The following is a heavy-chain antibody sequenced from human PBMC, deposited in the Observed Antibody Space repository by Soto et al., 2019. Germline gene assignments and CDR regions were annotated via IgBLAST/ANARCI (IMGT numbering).Heavy chain of an antibody. CDR1: GGSVSSSSYY. CDR3: ARFYGSVFDP. CDR2: IYYSGTT. D-gene: IGHD3-10*01. Sequence: PSETLSLTCTVSGGSVSSSSYYWSWIRQPPGKGLEWIGYIYYSGTTTNNPSLKSRVTISVDMSTNQFSLKLTSVTAADTAVYYCARFYGSVFDPWGQGTLVTVSS. J-gene: IGHJ5*02. V-gene: IGHV4-61*01.